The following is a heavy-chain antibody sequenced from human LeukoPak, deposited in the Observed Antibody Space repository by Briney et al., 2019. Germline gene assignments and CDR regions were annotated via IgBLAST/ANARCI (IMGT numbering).Heavy chain of an antibody. CDR1: GFTFSSYG. V-gene: IGHV3-30*02. CDR3: ARGRLVVTALDY. Sequence: PGGSLRLSCAASGFTFSSYGMHWVRQAPGKGLEWVAFIRYDGSNKYYTDSVKGRFTISRDNSKNTLYLQMNSLRAEDMAVYYCARGRLVVTALDYWGQGTLVTVSS. J-gene: IGHJ4*02. D-gene: IGHD2-21*02. CDR2: IRYDGSNK.